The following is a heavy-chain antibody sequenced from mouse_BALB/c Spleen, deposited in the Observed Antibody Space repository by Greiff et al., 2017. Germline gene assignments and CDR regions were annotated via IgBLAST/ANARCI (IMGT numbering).Heavy chain of an antibody. CDR1: GYTFTSYV. V-gene: IGHV1-14*01. J-gene: IGHJ4*01. Sequence: VHVKQSGPELVKPGASVKMSCKASGYTFTSYVMHWVKQKPGQGLEWIGYINPYNDGTKYNEKFKGKATLTSDKSSSTAYMELSSLTSEDSAVYYCANLYYGFSYYAMDYWGQGTSVTVSS. D-gene: IGHD2-2*01. CDR3: ANLYYGFSYYAMDY. CDR2: INPYNDGT.